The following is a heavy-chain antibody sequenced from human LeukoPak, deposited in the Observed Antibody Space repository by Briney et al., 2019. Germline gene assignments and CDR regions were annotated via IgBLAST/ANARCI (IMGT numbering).Heavy chain of an antibody. J-gene: IGHJ4*02. Sequence: GGSLRLSCVASGFSFSTYAMTWVRQAPGEGLEWVSGISGSGDKTYYADSVKGRFNVSRDNSKNMLYLQTNALRVDDTAVYYCARKLLEMTTTTRGRGTLVTVSS. CDR1: GFSFSTYA. V-gene: IGHV3-23*01. D-gene: IGHD5-24*01. CDR2: ISGSGDKT. CDR3: ARKLLEMTTTT.